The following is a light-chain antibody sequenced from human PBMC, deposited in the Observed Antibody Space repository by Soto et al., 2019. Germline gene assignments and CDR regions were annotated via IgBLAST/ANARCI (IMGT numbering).Light chain of an antibody. CDR3: KQYNNWPPYS. CDR1: QSVGTN. CDR2: SAS. V-gene: IGKV3-15*01. Sequence: IVMTQSPATLSVSPGESATLSCRASQSVGTNLAWYQQTPGQAPRVLIHSASTMPTGIPARFSGSGSDTEFTLTISGLQSEDFAMYYCKQYNNWPPYSFGQGTKLQNK. J-gene: IGKJ2*01.